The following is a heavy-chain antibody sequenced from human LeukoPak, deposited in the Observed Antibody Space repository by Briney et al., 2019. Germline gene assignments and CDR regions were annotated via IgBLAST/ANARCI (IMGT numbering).Heavy chain of an antibody. CDR2: FYASGTT. CDR3: AKDSSTWGNLAGHFDS. J-gene: IGHJ4*02. Sequence: PSETLYLTCTVSGGSINSGSYYWSWVRQPAVKGVEWIGCFYASGTTNTSPSLKSRVTMSVDTSKNQFSLKLSSVTAADTAVYYCAKDSSTWGNLAGHFDSWGQGTLVTVSS. CDR1: GGSINSGSYY. V-gene: IGHV4-61*02. D-gene: IGHD6-13*01.